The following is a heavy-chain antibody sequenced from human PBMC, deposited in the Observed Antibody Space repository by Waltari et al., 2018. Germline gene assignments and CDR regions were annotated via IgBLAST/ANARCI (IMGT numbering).Heavy chain of an antibody. Sequence: QVLLQESGPRLVKPSETLSPTCTVPRGPISSYYWSWIRQPPGKGLEWIGDIFHSGSTNYNPSLKSRVTISVDTSKKQFSLKLSSVTAADTAVYYCASFPIVIVPTAVQWGQGTLVTVSS. CDR1: RGPISSYY. CDR2: IFHSGST. J-gene: IGHJ1*01. D-gene: IGHD2-2*01. CDR3: ASFPIVIVPTAVQ. V-gene: IGHV4-59*01.